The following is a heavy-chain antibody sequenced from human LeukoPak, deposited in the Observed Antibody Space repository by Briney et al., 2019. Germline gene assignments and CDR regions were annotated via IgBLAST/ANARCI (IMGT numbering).Heavy chain of an antibody. D-gene: IGHD3-22*01. V-gene: IGHV4-34*01. CDR2: INHSEST. CDR3: AIWSYYDPVNL. J-gene: IGHJ5*02. Sequence: SETLSLTCAVYGGSFSGYYWSWIRQPPGKGLEWIGEINHSESTNYNPSLKSRVTIPVDTSKNQFSLKLSSVTAADTAVYYCAIWSYYDPVNLWGQGTLVTVSS. CDR1: GGSFSGYY.